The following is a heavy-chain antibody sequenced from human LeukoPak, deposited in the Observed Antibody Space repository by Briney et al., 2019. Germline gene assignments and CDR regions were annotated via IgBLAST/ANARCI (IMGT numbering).Heavy chain of an antibody. Sequence: GGSLRLSCAASGFPFSSYWMSWVRQAPGKGLEWVAKIKKDGNEKYYMDSVKGRFTISRDNSKNTLSLQMNSLRAEDTAVYHCARDKAAAVLGETYYYYGMDVWGQGTTVTVSS. V-gene: IGHV3-7*01. CDR1: GFPFSSYW. CDR2: IKKDGNEK. J-gene: IGHJ6*02. D-gene: IGHD6-13*01. CDR3: ARDKAAAVLGETYYYYGMDV.